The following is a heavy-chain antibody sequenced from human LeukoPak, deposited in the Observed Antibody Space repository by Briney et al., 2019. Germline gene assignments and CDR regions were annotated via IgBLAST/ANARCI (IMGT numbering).Heavy chain of an antibody. CDR1: GGTFSSYA. V-gene: IGHV1-69*06. CDR3: ARDQVVPAARHEYFQH. D-gene: IGHD2-2*01. Sequence: SVKVSCKASGGTFSSYAISWVRQAPGQGLEWMGGIIPIFGTANYAQKFQGRVTITADKSTSTAYMELSSLRSEDTAVYYCARDQVVPAARHEYFQHWGQGTLVTVSS. J-gene: IGHJ1*01. CDR2: IIPIFGTA.